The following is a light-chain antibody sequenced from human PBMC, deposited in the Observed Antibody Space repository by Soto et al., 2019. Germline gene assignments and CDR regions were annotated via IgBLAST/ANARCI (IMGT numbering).Light chain of an antibody. CDR3: SSYTSSSTVV. V-gene: IGLV2-14*01. Sequence: QSALTQPASVSGSPGQSITISCTGTSSDVGGYNYVSWYQQHPGKAPKLMIYDVSKRPSGVSNLFSGSKSGNTASLTISGLQAEDEAEYYCSSYTSSSTVVFGGGTKLTVL. CDR1: SSDVGGYNY. J-gene: IGLJ2*01. CDR2: DVS.